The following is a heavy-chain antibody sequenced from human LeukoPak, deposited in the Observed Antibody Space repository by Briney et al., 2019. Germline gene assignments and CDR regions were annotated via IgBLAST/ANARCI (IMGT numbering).Heavy chain of an antibody. V-gene: IGHV4-4*02. CDR1: GFTFTYAW. J-gene: IGHJ4*02. CDR3: AREGGPYRPLDY. CDR2: VNLQGST. Sequence: GSLRLSCAASGFTFTYAWMSWVRQAPGKGLEWIGEVNLQGSTNYNPSLMGRVAISVDTSENHISLQLTSVTAADTAVYYCAREGGPYRPLDYSGQGTLVTVSS.